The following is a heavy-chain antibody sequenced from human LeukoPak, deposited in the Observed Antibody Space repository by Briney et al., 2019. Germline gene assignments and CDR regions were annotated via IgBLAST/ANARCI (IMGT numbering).Heavy chain of an antibody. CDR2: IYYSGST. Sequence: SSETLSLTCTVSGGSISSYYWSWIRQPPGKGLGWIGYIYYSGSTNYNPSLKSRVTISVDTSKNQFSLKLSSVTAADTAVYYCARSNIVGASTLDYWGQGTLVTVSS. J-gene: IGHJ4*02. D-gene: IGHD1-26*01. CDR1: GGSISSYY. V-gene: IGHV4-59*01. CDR3: ARSNIVGASTLDY.